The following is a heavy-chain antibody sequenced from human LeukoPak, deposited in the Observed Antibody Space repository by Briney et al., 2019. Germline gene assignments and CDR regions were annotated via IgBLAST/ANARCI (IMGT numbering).Heavy chain of an antibody. Sequence: GGSLRLSCAASGFTFSSYWMHWVRQAPGKGLVWVSRINSDGSSTSYADSVKGRFTISRDNAKNTLYLQMNSLRAEDTAVYYCARDANCDSYGSGYYFDYWGQGTLVTVSP. V-gene: IGHV3-74*01. CDR2: INSDGSST. CDR3: ARDANCDSYGSGYYFDY. D-gene: IGHD3-10*01. CDR1: GFTFSSYW. J-gene: IGHJ4*02.